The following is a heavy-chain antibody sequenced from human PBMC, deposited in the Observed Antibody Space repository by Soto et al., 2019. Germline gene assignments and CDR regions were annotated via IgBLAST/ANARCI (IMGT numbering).Heavy chain of an antibody. Sequence: ASVKVSCKASGYTFTSYGISWVRQAPGQGLEWMGWISAYNGNTNYAQKLQGRVTMTTDTSTSTAYMELRSLRSDDTAVYYCATEIAAAGRLRPPDYWGQGTLVTVSS. CDR2: ISAYNGNT. D-gene: IGHD6-13*01. CDR1: GYTFTSYG. J-gene: IGHJ4*02. V-gene: IGHV1-18*01. CDR3: ATEIAAAGRLRPPDY.